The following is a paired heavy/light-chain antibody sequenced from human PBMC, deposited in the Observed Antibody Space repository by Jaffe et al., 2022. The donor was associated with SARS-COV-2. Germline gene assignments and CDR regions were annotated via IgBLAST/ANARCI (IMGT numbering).Light chain of an antibody. CDR3: QSYDSSLSGWV. Sequence: QSVLTQPPSVSGAPGQRVIISCTGSSSNIGAGYEVHWYQQLPGTAPKLLIYGNNNRPSGVPDRYSGSESGTSASLAITGLQAEDEADYYCQSYDSSLSGWVFGGGTKLTVL. J-gene: IGLJ3*02. V-gene: IGLV1-40*01. CDR2: GNN. CDR1: SSNIGAGYE.
Heavy chain of an antibody. V-gene: IGHV3-11*01. J-gene: IGHJ4*02. CDR3: ARGAYSSAWYADY. Sequence: QVQLVESGGGLVKPGGSLRLSCAASGFTFSDYYMSWIRQAPGKGLEWLSYISSGSTKYYADSVRGRFTISRDNAKKSLSLQMNSLRVEDTAVYYCARGAYSSAWYADYWGQGTLVTVSS. CDR1: GFTFSDYY. CDR2: ISSGSTK. D-gene: IGHD6-19*01.